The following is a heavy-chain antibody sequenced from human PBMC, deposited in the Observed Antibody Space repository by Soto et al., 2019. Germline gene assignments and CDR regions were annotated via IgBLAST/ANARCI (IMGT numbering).Heavy chain of an antibody. Sequence: ASVKLSCKDSGYTLTDISMPWVRQAPGKGLEWMGGFDPEDGETIYAQKFQGRVTMTEDTSTDTAYMELSSLRSEDTAVYYCATAHSGYLEAFDIWGQGTMVTVS. CDR1: GYTLTDIS. CDR3: ATAHSGYLEAFDI. J-gene: IGHJ3*02. CDR2: FDPEDGET. D-gene: IGHD5-12*01. V-gene: IGHV1-24*01.